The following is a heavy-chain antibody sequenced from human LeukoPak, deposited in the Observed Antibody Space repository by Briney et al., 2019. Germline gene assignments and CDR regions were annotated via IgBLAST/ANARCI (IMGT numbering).Heavy chain of an antibody. CDR1: GFTFTYYW. Sequence: GGSLRLSCASSGFTFTYYWMHWVRQAPGKGLVWVSRSNSDESSTSYADFVKGRFTISRDNAKKTVYLQKNSLRVEDTAIYYCTRHYGTGFYGMDVWGQGTTVTVSS. D-gene: IGHD3-10*01. CDR2: SNSDESST. CDR3: TRHYGTGFYGMDV. J-gene: IGHJ6*02. V-gene: IGHV3-74*01.